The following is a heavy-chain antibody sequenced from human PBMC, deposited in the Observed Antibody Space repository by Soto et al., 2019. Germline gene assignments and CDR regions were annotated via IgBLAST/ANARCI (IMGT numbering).Heavy chain of an antibody. Sequence: QVQLVQSGAEVKKPGASVKVSCKASGYTFTSYGISWVRQAPGQGLEWMGWIGAYNGNTNYAQKLQGRVTMTTDTSTSTAYMELRSLRSDDTAVYYCARSFDYDILTGYTADYWGQGTLVTVSS. CDR1: GYTFTSYG. D-gene: IGHD3-9*01. CDR2: IGAYNGNT. V-gene: IGHV1-18*01. CDR3: ARSFDYDILTGYTADY. J-gene: IGHJ4*02.